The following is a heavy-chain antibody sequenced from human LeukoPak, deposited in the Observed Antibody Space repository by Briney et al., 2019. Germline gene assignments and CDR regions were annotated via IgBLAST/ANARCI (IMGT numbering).Heavy chain of an antibody. V-gene: IGHV3-7*01. J-gene: IGHJ3*02. CDR3: ARLSSWAFEI. CDR2: IKFDGSDK. Sequence: SGGSLRLSCAASGFTFSSYAMSWVRQAPGKGLEWVANIKFDGSDKFYVDSVKGRFTISRDNAKNLLYLQMNSLRVEDTAVYFCARLSSWAFEIWGQGTMVTVSS. CDR1: GFTFSSYA.